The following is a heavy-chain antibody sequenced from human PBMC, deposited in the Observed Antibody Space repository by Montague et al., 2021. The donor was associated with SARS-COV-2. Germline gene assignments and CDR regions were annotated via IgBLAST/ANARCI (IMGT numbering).Heavy chain of an antibody. Sequence: PALVKPTQTLTLTCTFSGFSLRTSGVGVAWIRQPPGKALEWLAIIYWDDDRRYGPSLESGLTITKDTPKNQVVLTMTDMDPGDTASYYCVYSTKPGRSGSCYGSRCYHFDSWGQGALVTVSS. CDR2: IYWDDDR. V-gene: IGHV2-5*05. CDR3: VYSTKPGRSGSCYGSRCYHFDS. CDR1: GFSLRTSGVG. J-gene: IGHJ4*02. D-gene: IGHD3-22*01.